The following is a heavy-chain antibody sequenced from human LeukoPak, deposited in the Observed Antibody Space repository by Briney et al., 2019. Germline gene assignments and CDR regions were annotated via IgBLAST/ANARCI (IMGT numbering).Heavy chain of an antibody. V-gene: IGHV4-31*03. CDR3: ASGPSSYYFDY. CDR1: GGSISGGGYY. CDR2: IYYSGST. D-gene: IGHD6-6*01. Sequence: PSQTLSLTCTVSGGSISGGGYYWSWIRQHPGKGLEWIGYIYYSGSTYYNPSLKSRVTISVDTSKNQFSLKLSSVTAADTAVYSCASGPSSYYFDYWGQGTLVTVSS. J-gene: IGHJ4*02.